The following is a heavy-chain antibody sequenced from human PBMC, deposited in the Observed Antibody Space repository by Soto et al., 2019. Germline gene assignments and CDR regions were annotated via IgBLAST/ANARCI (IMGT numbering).Heavy chain of an antibody. V-gene: IGHV1-3*01. J-gene: IGHJ4*02. D-gene: IGHD3-10*01. CDR2: INAGNGNT. CDR3: ARGAGYYYGSGSKIGY. CDR1: GYTFTSYA. Sequence: QVQLVQSGAEVKKPGASVKVSCKASGYTFTSYAMHWVRQAPGQRLEWMGWINAGNGNTKYSQKFQGRVTITRDTSASTAYMEPSSLRSEDTAVYYCARGAGYYYGSGSKIGYWGQGTLVTVSS.